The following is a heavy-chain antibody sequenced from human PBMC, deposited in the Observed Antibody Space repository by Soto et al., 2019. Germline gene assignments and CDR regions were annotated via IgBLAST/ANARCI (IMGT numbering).Heavy chain of an antibody. CDR2: IYSGGST. V-gene: IGHV3-53*01. D-gene: IGHD3-10*01. Sequence: GGSLRLSCAASGLTVSNNYMAWVRQAPGKXLEWVSIIYSGGSTYHADSVQGRFTLSRDTSKNTLFLQMNSLRVEDTAVYYCARVNYYGSGTFYKPDYYYGMDVWGQGTTVTVCS. CDR1: GLTVSNNY. J-gene: IGHJ6*02. CDR3: ARVNYYGSGTFYKPDYYYGMDV.